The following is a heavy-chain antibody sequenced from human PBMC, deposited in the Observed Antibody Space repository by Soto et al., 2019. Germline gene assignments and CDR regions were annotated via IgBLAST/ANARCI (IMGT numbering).Heavy chain of an antibody. J-gene: IGHJ3*02. CDR2: ISSSSSYT. CDR3: ARKPGLWLGDGGFDK. D-gene: IGHD3-10*01. Sequence: SLSLTCAASGFTFSAYYMSWIRQAPGKGLEWVSYISSSSSYTNYADSVKGRFTISRDTAKNSLYLQMNILRAKDTAVYYCARKPGLWLGDGGFDKWGPGTMVTVSS. CDR1: GFTFSAYY. V-gene: IGHV3-11*06.